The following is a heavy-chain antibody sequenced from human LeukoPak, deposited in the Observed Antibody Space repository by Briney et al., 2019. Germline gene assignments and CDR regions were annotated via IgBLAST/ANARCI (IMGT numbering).Heavy chain of an antibody. CDR3: TIMTHCTGGTCYSYDH. Sequence: ASVKVSCKTSGYTFTSYGITWVRQAPGKGLEWMGWISAYNGNIDYAQNLQGRVTMTTDTSTSTAYMELRSLRSDDTAVYYCTIMTHCTGGTCYSYDHWGQGNMVAVSS. CDR2: ISAYNGNI. CDR1: GYTFTSYG. D-gene: IGHD2-15*01. V-gene: IGHV1-18*01. J-gene: IGHJ4*02.